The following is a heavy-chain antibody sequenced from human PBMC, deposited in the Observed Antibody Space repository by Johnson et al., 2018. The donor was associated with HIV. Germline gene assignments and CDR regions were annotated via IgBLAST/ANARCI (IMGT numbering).Heavy chain of an antibody. Sequence: QVQLVESGGGLVKPGGSLRLSCAASGFTFSDYYMTWIRQAPGKGLEWVSYISSSGSTIYYVDSVKGRFTISRDNAKNSLYLQMNSLRAEDTAVFYCARACRDGYTCDAFDIWGQGTMVTVSS. J-gene: IGHJ3*02. D-gene: IGHD5-24*01. CDR1: GFTFSDYY. V-gene: IGHV3-11*04. CDR3: ARACRDGYTCDAFDI. CDR2: ISSSGSTI.